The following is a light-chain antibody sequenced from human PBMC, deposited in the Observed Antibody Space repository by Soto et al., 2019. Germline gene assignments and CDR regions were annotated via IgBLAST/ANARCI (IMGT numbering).Light chain of an antibody. CDR3: QQYDNWHPGYT. V-gene: IGKV3-15*01. Sequence: EIVMTQSPATLSASPGERATLSCRASQSVSNNLAWYQQKPGQAPRLLIYGASTRATGIPARFSGSGSGTEFTLTISSLQSEDFAVYYCQQYDNWHPGYTFGQGTKVDIK. J-gene: IGKJ2*01. CDR2: GAS. CDR1: QSVSNN.